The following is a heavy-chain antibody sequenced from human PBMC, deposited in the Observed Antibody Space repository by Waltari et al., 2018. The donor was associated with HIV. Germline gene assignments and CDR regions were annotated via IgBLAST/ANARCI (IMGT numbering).Heavy chain of an antibody. CDR1: GGSFSSYY. Sequence: QVHLQESGPGLVRPSETLSLICTVSGGSFSSYYWNWIRQPAGKGLEWIGCIYSTGSTNYNPSLKSRVTMSVDTYNNQIFLRLNSVTAADTAVYYCARNLWFGDFRWFDPWGQGTLVTVSS. V-gene: IGHV4-4*07. D-gene: IGHD3-10*01. J-gene: IGHJ5*02. CDR2: IYSTGST. CDR3: ARNLWFGDFRWFDP.